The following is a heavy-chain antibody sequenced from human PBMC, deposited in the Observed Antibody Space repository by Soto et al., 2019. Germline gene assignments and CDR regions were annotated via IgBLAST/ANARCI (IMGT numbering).Heavy chain of an antibody. CDR1: GFSLSTSGVG. V-gene: IGHV2-5*02. CDR3: AHKEPRMHHFDY. Sequence: QITLTESGPTLVKPTQTLTLTCTFSGFSLSTSGVGVGWIRQPPGKALEWLAVIYWDDDRRYSPSLKNRLPTPKXXSKNHVVLTMTNIDAVDTATYYCAHKEPRMHHFDYWGQGTPVTVSS. D-gene: IGHD2-8*01. CDR2: IYWDDDR. J-gene: IGHJ4*02.